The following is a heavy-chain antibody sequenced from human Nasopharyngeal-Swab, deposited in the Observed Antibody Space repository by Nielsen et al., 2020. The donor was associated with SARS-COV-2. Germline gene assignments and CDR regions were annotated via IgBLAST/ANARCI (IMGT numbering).Heavy chain of an antibody. J-gene: IGHJ6*02. CDR3: AFLAGDYYDSSGYYPHYYGMDV. V-gene: IGHV3-30*04. Sequence: GESLKISCAAYGFTFNTYAMHWVRQAPGKWLEWVAFISYDGSNKYYADSVKGRLTVSRDNSKNTLYLQMNSLRAEDTAVYYCAFLAGDYYDSSGYYPHYYGMDVWGQGTTVTVSS. CDR2: ISYDGSNK. CDR1: GFTFNTYA. D-gene: IGHD3-22*01.